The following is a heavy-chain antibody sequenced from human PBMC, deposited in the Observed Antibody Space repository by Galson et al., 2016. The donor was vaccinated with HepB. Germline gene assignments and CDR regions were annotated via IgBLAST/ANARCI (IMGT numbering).Heavy chain of an antibody. CDR2: IHYLGTT. CDR3: ARHRSYAVSGDYFDF. Sequence: SETLSLTCTVSGGSLSSIGYYGGWIRQPPGKGLEWIGSIHYLGTTYDNPSFRNRVTLSVDTSKNQLSLNLSSVTAADTAVYFCARHRSYAVSGDYFDFWGQGTLVTVSS. CDR1: GGSLSSIGYY. D-gene: IGHD3-16*01. J-gene: IGHJ4*02. V-gene: IGHV4-39*01.